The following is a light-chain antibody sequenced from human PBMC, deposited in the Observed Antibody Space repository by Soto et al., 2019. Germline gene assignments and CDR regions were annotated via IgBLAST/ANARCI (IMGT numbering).Light chain of an antibody. CDR3: SSYTSSSTHV. V-gene: IGLV2-14*03. J-gene: IGLJ1*01. CDR1: SSDVGAYKF. Sequence: QSALTQPASVSGSPGQSISISCTGTSSDVGAYKFVSWYEQHPDKVPKLMIFDVSSRPSGVSDRFSSSKSGNTASLTISGLQAEDEGDYYCSSYTSSSTHVFGSGPKLTVL. CDR2: DVS.